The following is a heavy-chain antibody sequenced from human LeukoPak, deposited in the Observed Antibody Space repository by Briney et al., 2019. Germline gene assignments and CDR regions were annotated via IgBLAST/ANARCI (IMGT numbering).Heavy chain of an antibody. V-gene: IGHV3-73*01. CDR1: GFSFSGSA. J-gene: IGHJ4*02. CDR3: ARLGGSPPYFDY. D-gene: IGHD3-16*01. CDR2: IRRKGNDYAT. Sequence: GGSLRLSCAASGFSFSGSAIHWVRQASGKGLEWVGHIRRKGNDYATAYTASVKGRFTISRDDSKNTAFLQMDSLKTEDTAVYFCARLGGSPPYFDYSGQGTLVTVSS.